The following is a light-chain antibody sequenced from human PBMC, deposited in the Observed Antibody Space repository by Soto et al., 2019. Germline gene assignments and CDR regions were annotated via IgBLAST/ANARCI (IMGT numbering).Light chain of an antibody. Sequence: EIVLTQSPDTLSLSPGERATLSCRASQTVTSSHLAWYQLKPGQTPRLLIYGASSRATGIPDRFSGSGSGTDFTLTISRLEPEDFAVYYCQQFGGSPVYTFGQGTRLEMK. J-gene: IGKJ2*01. CDR2: GAS. V-gene: IGKV3-20*01. CDR1: QTVTSSH. CDR3: QQFGGSPVYT.